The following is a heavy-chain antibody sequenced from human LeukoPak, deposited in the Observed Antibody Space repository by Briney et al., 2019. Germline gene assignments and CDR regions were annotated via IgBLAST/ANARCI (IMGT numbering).Heavy chain of an antibody. J-gene: IGHJ4*02. D-gene: IGHD4-11*01. CDR1: GYSFISYW. CDR3: ARHFDYSKEIDY. V-gene: IGHV5-51*01. CDR2: IYPGDSDT. Sequence: GESLRISCQGSGYSFISYWISWVRQMPGKGLEWMGIIYPGDSDTRNSPSFQGQVTISADKSISTAYLQWSSLKASDTAMYYCARHFDYSKEIDYWGQGTLVTVSS.